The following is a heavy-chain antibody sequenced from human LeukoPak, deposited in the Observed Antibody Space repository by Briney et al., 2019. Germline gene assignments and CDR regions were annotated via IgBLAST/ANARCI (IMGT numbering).Heavy chain of an antibody. V-gene: IGHV3-66*01. Sequence: GGSLRLSCAVFGFTISGNYMSWVRQAPRKGLEWVSAIYTDGNTHYSGSVKGRFTISRDSFKNTLYLQMNSLRAEDTAVYYCARDRPYGGVGDFDYWGQGTLVTVSS. D-gene: IGHD3-16*01. CDR2: IYTDGNT. CDR3: ARDRPYGGVGDFDY. J-gene: IGHJ4*02. CDR1: GFTISGNY.